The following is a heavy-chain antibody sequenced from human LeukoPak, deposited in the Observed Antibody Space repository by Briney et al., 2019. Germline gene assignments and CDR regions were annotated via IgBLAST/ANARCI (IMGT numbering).Heavy chain of an antibody. CDR3: ARGSVLDIDIVVVPAAMRVPLDAFDI. D-gene: IGHD2-2*01. J-gene: IGHJ3*02. CDR1: GGSISSSSYY. V-gene: IGHV4-39*07. CDR2: IYYSGST. Sequence: SETLSLTCTVSGGSISSSSYYWGWIRQPPGKGLEWIGSIYYSGSTYYNPSLKSRVTISVDTSKNQFSLKLSSVTAADTAVYYCARGSVLDIDIVVVPAAMRVPLDAFDIWGQGTMVTVSS.